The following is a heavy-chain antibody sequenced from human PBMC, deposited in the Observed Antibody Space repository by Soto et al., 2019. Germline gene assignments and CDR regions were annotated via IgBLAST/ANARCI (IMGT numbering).Heavy chain of an antibody. V-gene: IGHV1-18*01. CDR2: ISAYNGNT. D-gene: IGHD3-10*01. CDR1: GYTFTSYG. J-gene: IGHJ4*02. Sequence: QIPLVQSGAEVKKPGASVKVSCKASGYTFTSYGISWVRQAPGQGLEWMGWISAYNGNTNYAQKLQGRVTMTTDTSTSTAYMELRSLRSDDTAVYYCARYYRALGEAGHHFDYWGQGTLVTVSS. CDR3: ARYYRALGEAGHHFDY.